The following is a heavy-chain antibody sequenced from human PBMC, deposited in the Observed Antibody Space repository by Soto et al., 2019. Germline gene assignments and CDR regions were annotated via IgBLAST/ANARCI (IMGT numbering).Heavy chain of an antibody. Sequence: QVQLVESGGGVVQPGRSLRLSCAASGFTFSTHAMHWVRQAPGKGLECVAIVSFDGSNKYYADSVKGRFTISRDNSKNTLYLQISCLTPEDTAVYYCARDQTGITTTGGGRIDHWGQGTLVTVSS. CDR3: ARDQTGITTTGGGRIDH. J-gene: IGHJ4*02. D-gene: IGHD1-20*01. V-gene: IGHV3-30-3*01. CDR2: VSFDGSNK. CDR1: GFTFSTHA.